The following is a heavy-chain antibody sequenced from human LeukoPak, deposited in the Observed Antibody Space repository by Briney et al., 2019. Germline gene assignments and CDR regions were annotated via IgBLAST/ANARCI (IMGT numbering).Heavy chain of an antibody. D-gene: IGHD4-11*01. J-gene: IGHJ4*02. CDR3: AKERATTTSFDY. CDR1: GFTFSSFP. CDR2: IGGNGGGI. V-gene: IGHV3-23*01. Sequence: GGSLRLSCAASGFTFSSFPMSWVRQAPGTGLEWVSIIGGNGGGIYYADSVKGRFTISRDNSKNTLYLQMNSLRAEDTAVYFCAKERATTTSFDYWGQGTLVTVSS.